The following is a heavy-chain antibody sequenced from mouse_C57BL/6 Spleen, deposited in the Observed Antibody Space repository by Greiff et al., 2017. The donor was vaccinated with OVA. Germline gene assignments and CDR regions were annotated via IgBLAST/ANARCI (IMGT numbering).Heavy chain of an antibody. Sequence: QVQLKESGAELVKPGASVKISCKASGYAFSSYWMNWVKQRPGKGLEWIGQIYPGDGDNNYNGKFKGKATLTADKSSSTAYMQLSSLTAEDSSVYFCAREYYGSSYGYFDVWGTGTTVTVSS. CDR3: AREYYGSSYGYFDV. J-gene: IGHJ1*03. D-gene: IGHD1-1*01. V-gene: IGHV1-80*01. CDR1: GYAFSSYW. CDR2: IYPGDGDN.